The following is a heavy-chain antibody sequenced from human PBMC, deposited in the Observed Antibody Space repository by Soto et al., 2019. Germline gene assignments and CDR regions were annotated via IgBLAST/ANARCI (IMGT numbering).Heavy chain of an antibody. V-gene: IGHV3-23*01. D-gene: IGHD6-25*01. J-gene: IGHJ2*01. CDR1: GFTFSIYP. CDR3: AKSRVDSGRGYFDL. Sequence: EVQLLESGGGLVQPGGSLRLSCAASGFTFSIYPMSWVRQTPEKGLEWVSTIGTTGGDTYYADSVRGRSTISGDDSKNTLYLQMSRLRAEESAVYYCAKSRVDSGRGYFDLWGRGTLVTVSS. CDR2: IGTTGGDT.